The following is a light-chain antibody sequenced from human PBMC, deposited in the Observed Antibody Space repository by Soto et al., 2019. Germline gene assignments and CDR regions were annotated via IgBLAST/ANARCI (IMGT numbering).Light chain of an antibody. J-gene: IGKJ1*01. Sequence: EIVLTQSPATLSLSPGERATLSCRASQSVSSYLAWYQQKPGQAPRLLIYDASNRATGIPARFSGSGSGTDFTLTISSLEPDDFAVYYCQQLNNWPRTFGQGTKVEIK. V-gene: IGKV3-11*01. CDR1: QSVSSY. CDR2: DAS. CDR3: QQLNNWPRT.